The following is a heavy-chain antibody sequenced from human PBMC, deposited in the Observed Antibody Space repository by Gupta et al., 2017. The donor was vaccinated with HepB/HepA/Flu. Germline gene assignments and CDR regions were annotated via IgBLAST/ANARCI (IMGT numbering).Heavy chain of an antibody. CDR1: GGPFASSG. CDR2: IIPTLGST. J-gene: IGHJ6*02. V-gene: IGHV1-69*04. CDR3: ARSVSSGWYSMDV. Sequence: HVQLVQSGAGVKTPGASVEVSCKSSGGPFASSGLHWVRQAPGQRREWMGRIIPTLGSTNYAQRFEGRVTVTADKSTNTAYMELTRLTSEDTALYYCARSVSSGWYSMDVWGQGTTVTVSS. D-gene: IGHD6-19*01.